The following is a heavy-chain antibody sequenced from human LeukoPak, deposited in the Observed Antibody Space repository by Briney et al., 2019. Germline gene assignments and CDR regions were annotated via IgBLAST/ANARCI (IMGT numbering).Heavy chain of an antibody. V-gene: IGHV4-31*03. CDR3: ARGDPADCSSTSCNRSNYYYYYMDV. CDR2: INYSGST. CDR1: GGSISSGGYY. J-gene: IGHJ6*03. D-gene: IGHD2-2*01. Sequence: PSETLSLTCTVSGGSISSGGYYWSWIRQHPGKGLEWIGYINYSGSTYYNPSLKSRVTISVDTSKSQFSLKLSSVTAADTAVYYCARGDPADCSSTSCNRSNYYYYYMDVWGKGTTVTVSS.